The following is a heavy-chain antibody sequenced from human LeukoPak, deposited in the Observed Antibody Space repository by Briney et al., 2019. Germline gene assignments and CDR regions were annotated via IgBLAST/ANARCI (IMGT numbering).Heavy chain of an antibody. CDR1: GYSFSTNG. CDR2: ISGYNGNT. D-gene: IGHD5-18*01. V-gene: IGHV1-18*01. CDR3: VRQVDTVMALPDY. Sequence: GASVKVSCKASGYSFSTNGITWVRQAPGQGLEWMGWISGYNGNTNFAQKFQGRLIMTTDTSTSTAYMELRSLRSDDTAVYYCVRQVDTVMALPDYWGQGTLVTVSS. J-gene: IGHJ4*02.